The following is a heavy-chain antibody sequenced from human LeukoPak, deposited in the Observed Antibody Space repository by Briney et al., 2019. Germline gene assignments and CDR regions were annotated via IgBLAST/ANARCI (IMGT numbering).Heavy chain of an antibody. Sequence: GGSLRLSCAASGFTFRNYSMNWVRQAPGKGLEWVSSISSSSSYIYYADSVKGRFTISRDNAKNSLYLQMNSLRAEDTAVYYCARDGRSSSWFDYWGQGTLVTVSS. V-gene: IGHV3-21*01. J-gene: IGHJ4*02. CDR2: ISSSSSYI. D-gene: IGHD6-13*01. CDR1: GFTFRNYS. CDR3: ARDGRSSSWFDY.